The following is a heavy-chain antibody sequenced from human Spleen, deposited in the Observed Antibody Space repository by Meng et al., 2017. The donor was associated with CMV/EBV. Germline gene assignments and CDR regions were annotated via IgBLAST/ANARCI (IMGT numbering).Heavy chain of an antibody. J-gene: IGHJ4*02. Sequence: ASVKVSCKASGYTFTGHFMHWVRQAPGQGLEWMGWIHPNTGVTNYAQNFQGRVTKTRDTSIRTLYMELSGLRSDDTAMYYCARDDNWGPDYWGQGTLVTVSS. CDR1: GYTFTGHF. CDR2: IHPNTGVT. D-gene: IGHD7-27*01. CDR3: ARDDNWGPDY. V-gene: IGHV1-2*02.